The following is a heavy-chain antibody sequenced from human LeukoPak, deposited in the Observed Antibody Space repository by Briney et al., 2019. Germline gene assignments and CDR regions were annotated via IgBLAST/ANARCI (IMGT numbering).Heavy chain of an antibody. D-gene: IGHD3-22*01. CDR3: ARRSDSSGYYGYYFDY. CDR1: GGSVSSYY. Sequence: SETLSLTCTVSGGSVSSYYWSWIRQPPGKGLEWIGYIYYSGSTNYNPSLKSRVTISVDTSKNQFSLKLSSVTAADTAVYYCARRSDSSGYYGYYFDYWGQGTLVTVSS. CDR2: IYYSGST. J-gene: IGHJ4*02. V-gene: IGHV4-59*08.